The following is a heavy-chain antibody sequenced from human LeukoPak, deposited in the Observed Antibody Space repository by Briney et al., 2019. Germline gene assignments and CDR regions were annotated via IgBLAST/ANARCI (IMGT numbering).Heavy chain of an antibody. CDR2: IRYDGTIK. V-gene: IGHV3-30*02. D-gene: IGHD6-13*01. CDR1: GFTFSSYG. Sequence: GGSLRHTCAASGFTFSSYGMHWVRQAPGKGLEWVSFIRYDGTIKYYADSVKGRFTISRDNSKNTMYLQMNSVRPEDTAVYYCAKDLMPRKRESWNRIPAAGPQPPDYWGQGTLVTVSS. CDR3: AKDLMPRKRESWNRIPAAGPQPPDY. J-gene: IGHJ4*02.